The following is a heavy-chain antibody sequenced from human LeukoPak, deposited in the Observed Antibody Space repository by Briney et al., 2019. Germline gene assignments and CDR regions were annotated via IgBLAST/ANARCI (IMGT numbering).Heavy chain of an antibody. J-gene: IGHJ4*02. V-gene: IGHV4-4*07. CDR3: ARDNWGQEGYFDY. CDR1: GGSISSYY. Sequence: PSETLSLTCTVSGGSISSYYWSWLRQPAGTGLEGIGRIYTSGSTNYNPSLKSRVTMSVDTSKNQFSLKLSSVTAADTAVYYCARDNWGQEGYFDYWGQGTLVTVSS. CDR2: IYTSGST. D-gene: IGHD7-27*01.